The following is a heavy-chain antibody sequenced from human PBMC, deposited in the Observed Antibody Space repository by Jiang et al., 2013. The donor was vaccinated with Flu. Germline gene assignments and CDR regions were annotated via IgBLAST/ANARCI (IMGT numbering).Heavy chain of an antibody. CDR3: ARGHYDFWSGSDAFDI. V-gene: IGHV4-34*01. CDR1: GGSFSGYY. CDR2: INHSGSH. D-gene: IGHD3-3*01. Sequence: AVYGGSFSGYYWSWIRQAPREGARSGIGEINHSGSHQLXPALKSRVTISVDTSKNQFSLKLSSVTAADTAVYYCARGHYDFWSGSDAFDIWGQGTMVTVSS. J-gene: IGHJ3*02.